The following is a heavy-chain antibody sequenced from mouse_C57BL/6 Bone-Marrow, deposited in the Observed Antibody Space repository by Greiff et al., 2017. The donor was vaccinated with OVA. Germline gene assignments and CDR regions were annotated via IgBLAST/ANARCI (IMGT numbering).Heavy chain of an antibody. CDR1: GYTFTGYW. V-gene: IGHV1-9*01. J-gene: IGHJ1*03. CDR2: ILPGSGST. CDR3: AQTTSYYYGSSWDFDV. Sequence: VQLQQSGAELMKPGASVKLSCKATGYTFTGYWIEWVKQRPGHGLEWIGEILPGSGSTNYNEKFKGKATLTADKSSSTAYMELRSLTSEDSAVYFCAQTTSYYYGSSWDFDVWGTGTTVTVSS. D-gene: IGHD1-1*01.